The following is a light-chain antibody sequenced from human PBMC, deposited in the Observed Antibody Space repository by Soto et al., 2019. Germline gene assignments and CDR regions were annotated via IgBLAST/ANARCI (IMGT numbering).Light chain of an antibody. CDR2: DAS. CDR1: QSVDTY. CDR3: QQRGTWPPT. J-gene: IGKJ5*01. V-gene: IGKV3-11*01. Sequence: IVLTQSPATLSLSPGESVTLSCTTNQSVDTYFAWYQQKRGLPPRLLIYDASNRAIGIPARFSGRGSDTDFSLTISSLEPGDFAVYYCQQRGTWPPTFGRGTRLEI.